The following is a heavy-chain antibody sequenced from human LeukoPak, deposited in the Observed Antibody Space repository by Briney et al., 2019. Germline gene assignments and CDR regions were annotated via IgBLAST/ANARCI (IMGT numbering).Heavy chain of an antibody. V-gene: IGHV3-9*03. Sequence: GRSLRLSCAASGFTFDDYAMHWVRQAPGKGLEWVSGISWNSGSIGYADSVKGRFTISRDNAKNSLYLQMNSLRAEDMALYYCAKDTRYPHGYNLDYFDYWGQGTLVTVSS. CDR1: GFTFDDYA. J-gene: IGHJ4*02. CDR3: AKDTRYPHGYNLDYFDY. CDR2: ISWNSGSI. D-gene: IGHD5-24*01.